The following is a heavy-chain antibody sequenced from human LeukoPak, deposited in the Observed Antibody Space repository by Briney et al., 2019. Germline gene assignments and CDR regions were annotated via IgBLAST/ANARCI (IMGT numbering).Heavy chain of an antibody. D-gene: IGHD5-18*01. Sequence: GGSLTLSCAASGFTFSDFYMSWLRQTPGKGLEWVSYISTTGTTMDYADSVKGRFTISRDNAKDSLYLQMNNLGAEDTAVYYCAKGHTYGMIWGQGTLVTVSS. CDR1: GFTFSDFY. V-gene: IGHV3-11*01. CDR2: ISTTGTTM. J-gene: IGHJ1*01. CDR3: AKGHTYGMI.